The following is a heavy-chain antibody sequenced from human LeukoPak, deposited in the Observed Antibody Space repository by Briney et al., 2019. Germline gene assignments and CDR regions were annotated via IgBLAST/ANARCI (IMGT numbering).Heavy chain of an antibody. CDR1: GFTFSSHW. CDR2: ISSSSSYI. D-gene: IGHD1/OR15-1a*01. J-gene: IGHJ4*02. Sequence: GGSLRLSCAASGFTFSSHWMNWVRQAPGKGLEWVSSISSSSSYIYYADSVKGRFTISRDNAKNSLYLQMNSLRAEDTAVYYCARGTPPDLYYFDYWGQGTLVTVSS. CDR3: ARGTPPDLYYFDY. V-gene: IGHV3-21*01.